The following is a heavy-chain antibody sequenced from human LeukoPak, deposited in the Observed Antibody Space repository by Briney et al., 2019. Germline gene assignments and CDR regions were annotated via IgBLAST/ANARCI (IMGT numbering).Heavy chain of an antibody. CDR2: IYYTGST. CDR1: GGSVSSSSYY. Sequence: SETLSLTCSVSGGSVSSSSYYWGWIRQPPGKGLEWIGHIYYTGSTNYNPSLKSRVTISIDTSKNQFSLQLSSVTAADTAVYYCARDSGSGTYYWGQGTLVTVSS. V-gene: IGHV4-61*01. D-gene: IGHD6-19*01. CDR3: ARDSGSGTYY. J-gene: IGHJ4*02.